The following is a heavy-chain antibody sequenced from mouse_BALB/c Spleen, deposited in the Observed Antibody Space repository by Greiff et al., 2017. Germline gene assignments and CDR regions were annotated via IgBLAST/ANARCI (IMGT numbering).Heavy chain of an antibody. CDR3: TRWLRGDY. V-gene: IGHV1-15*01. CDR1: GYTFTDYE. J-gene: IGHJ2*01. CDR2: IDPETGGT. Sequence: VQLQESGAELVRPGASVTLSCKASGYTFTDYEMHWVKQTPVHGLEWIGAIDPETGGTAYNQKFKGKATLTADKSSSTAYMELRSLTSEDSAVYYCTRWLRGDYWGQGTTLTVSS. D-gene: IGHD2-2*01.